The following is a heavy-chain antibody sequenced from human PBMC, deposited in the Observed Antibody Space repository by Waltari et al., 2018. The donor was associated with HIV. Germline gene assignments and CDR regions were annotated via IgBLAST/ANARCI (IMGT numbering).Heavy chain of an antibody. Sequence: EVQLVESGGGLVQPGGSLRLSCAASGFTFSSYSMNWVRQAPGKGLEWVSYISSSSSTIYYADSVKGRFTISRDNAKNSLYLQMNSLRAEDTAVYYCARASGDDYYYYGMDVWGQGTTVTVSS. V-gene: IGHV3-48*01. D-gene: IGHD4-17*01. J-gene: IGHJ6*02. CDR1: GFTFSSYS. CDR3: ARASGDDYYYYGMDV. CDR2: ISSSSSTI.